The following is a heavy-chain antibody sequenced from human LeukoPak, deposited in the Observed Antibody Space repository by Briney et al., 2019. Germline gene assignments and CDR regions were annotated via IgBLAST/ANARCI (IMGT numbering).Heavy chain of an antibody. CDR2: ISSSSSTI. CDR1: GFTFSSYS. Sequence: TGGSLRLSCAASGFTFSSYSMNWVRQAPGKGLEWVSYISSSSSTIYYADSVKGRFTISRDNAKNSLYLQMNSLRAEDTAVYYCAREGSRGAFDYWGQGTLVTVSS. CDR3: AREGSRGAFDY. V-gene: IGHV3-48*04. D-gene: IGHD2-15*01. J-gene: IGHJ4*02.